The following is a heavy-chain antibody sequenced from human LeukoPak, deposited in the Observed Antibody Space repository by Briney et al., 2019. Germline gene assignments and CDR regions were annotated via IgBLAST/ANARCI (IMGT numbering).Heavy chain of an antibody. CDR1: GFTFSHYG. CDR2: IWNDGSNK. J-gene: IGHJ4*02. CDR3: AKDAQRGFDYSNSLEY. D-gene: IGHD4-11*01. V-gene: IGHV3-33*06. Sequence: PGRSLRLSCAASGFTFSHYGMHWVRQAPGRGLEWVAVIWNDGSNKYYADSVKGRFTISRDNSQNTVDLHMNSLRAEDTAVYYCAKDAQRGFDYSNSLEYWGRGTLVTVSS.